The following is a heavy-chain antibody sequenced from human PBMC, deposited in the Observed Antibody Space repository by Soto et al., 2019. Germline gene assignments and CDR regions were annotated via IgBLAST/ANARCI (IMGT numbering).Heavy chain of an antibody. CDR2: IGTAGDT. Sequence: QPGGSLRLSCAASGFTFSSYDMHWVRQATGKGLEWVSAIGTAGDTYYPGSVKGRFTISRENAKNSLYLQMNSLRAGDTAVYYCAREAANIAVAGGAYAFDIWGQGTMVTVSS. J-gene: IGHJ3*02. CDR3: AREAANIAVAGGAYAFDI. V-gene: IGHV3-13*01. D-gene: IGHD6-19*01. CDR1: GFTFSSYD.